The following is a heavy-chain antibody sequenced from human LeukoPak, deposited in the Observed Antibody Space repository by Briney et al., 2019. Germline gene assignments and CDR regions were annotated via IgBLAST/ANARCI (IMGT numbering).Heavy chain of an antibody. Sequence: SETLSLTCAVSGGSISGSSYYWGWIRQPPGKGLEWIGSIYYSGSTYYNPSLKSRLTISVDTSKNQFSLKLSSVTAADTAVYYCAMGGQSDDFWSGYPLDYWGQGTLVTVSS. CDR3: AMGGQSDDFWSGYPLDY. V-gene: IGHV4-39*01. D-gene: IGHD3-3*01. CDR1: GGSISGSSYY. J-gene: IGHJ4*02. CDR2: IYYSGST.